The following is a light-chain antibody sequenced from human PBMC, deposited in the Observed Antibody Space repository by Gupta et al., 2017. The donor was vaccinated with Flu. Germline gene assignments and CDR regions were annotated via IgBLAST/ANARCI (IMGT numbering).Light chain of an antibody. J-gene: IGLJ3*02. Sequence: QSALTQPASVSGSPGQSIPIPCTGTSNDVGGYNFVSWYQQHPGKAPRLLIYEVSNRPAGVSNRFSGSKSGNTASLTISGLQAEDEGNYYCCSYTTSYTLVFGGGTKLTVL. CDR3: CSYTTSYTLV. V-gene: IGLV2-14*01. CDR2: EVS. CDR1: SNDVGGYNF.